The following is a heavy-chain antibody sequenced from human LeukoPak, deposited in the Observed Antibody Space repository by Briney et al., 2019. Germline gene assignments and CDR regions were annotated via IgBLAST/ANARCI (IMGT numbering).Heavy chain of an antibody. Sequence: GASVKVSCKASGGTLSSYAVCWVRQTPRQRLVWMGGIIPIFGTANYAQKFQGRVTITTDESTSTAYMELSRLRAEDTAVYYCARDLYPYYDSLMFRYNWFDPWGQGTLVTVPS. CDR1: GGTLSSYA. CDR3: ARDLYPYYDSLMFRYNWFDP. J-gene: IGHJ5*02. V-gene: IGHV1-69*05. D-gene: IGHD3-22*01. CDR2: IIPIFGTA.